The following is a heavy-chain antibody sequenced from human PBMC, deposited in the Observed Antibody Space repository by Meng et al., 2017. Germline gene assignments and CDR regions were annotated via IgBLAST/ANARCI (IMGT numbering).Heavy chain of an antibody. CDR2: ITKDGSRK. CDR3: ARDFDY. CDR1: GFIFSNYE. J-gene: IGHJ4*02. V-gene: IGHV3-30*16. Sequence: QGQPLGVGGAVVPPGRSLTLSCAASGFIFSNYEMHWVRQAPGKGLEWVACITKDGSRKYYLGSVRGRFTISRDNSKNTLYLEMNSLRSEDTALYYCARDFDYWGQGTLVTVSS.